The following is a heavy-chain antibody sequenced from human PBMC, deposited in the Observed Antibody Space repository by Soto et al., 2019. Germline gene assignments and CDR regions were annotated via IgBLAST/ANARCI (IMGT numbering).Heavy chain of an antibody. CDR1: GGSISSINYY. V-gene: IGHV4-39*01. J-gene: IGHJ5*02. CDR2: INYSGST. Sequence: SETLSLTCTVSGGSISSINYYWGWIRQPPGKGLEWIGSINYSGSTNYNPSLKSRVTISVDTSKNQFSLKLSSVTAADTAVYYCAGHTGRWWFDPWGHGTLVTVSS. CDR3: AGHTGRWWFDP.